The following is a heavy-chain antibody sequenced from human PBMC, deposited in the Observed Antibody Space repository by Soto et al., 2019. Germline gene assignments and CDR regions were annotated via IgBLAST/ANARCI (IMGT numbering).Heavy chain of an antibody. J-gene: IGHJ6*02. V-gene: IGHV3-23*01. Sequence: GSLRLSCAASGFTFSSYAMSWVCLAPGKGLEWVSAISGSGGSTYYADSVKGRFTISRDNSKNTLYLQMNSLRAEDTAVYYCAKDPGSSYYYYYYGMDVWGQGTTVTVSS. D-gene: IGHD6-6*01. CDR3: AKDPGSSYYYYYYGMDV. CDR1: GFTFSSYA. CDR2: ISGSGGST.